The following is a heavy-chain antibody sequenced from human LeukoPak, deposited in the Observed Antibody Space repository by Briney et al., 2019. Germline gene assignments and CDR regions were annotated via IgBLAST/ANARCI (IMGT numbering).Heavy chain of an antibody. J-gene: IGHJ4*02. V-gene: IGHV5-51*01. D-gene: IGHD6-13*01. CDR2: IHPGDSNT. CDR1: GYSFTNYW. Sequence: GESLQISCQGSGYSFTNYWIAWVRQMPGKGLEWMGIIHPGDSNTRYSPSFQGQVTISVDKSITTAYLQWSSLKASDTAMYYCARGIGYSSSWPPDYWGQGTLVTVSS. CDR3: ARGIGYSSSWPPDY.